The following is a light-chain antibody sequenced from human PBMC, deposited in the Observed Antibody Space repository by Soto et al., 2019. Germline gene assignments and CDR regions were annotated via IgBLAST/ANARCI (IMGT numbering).Light chain of an antibody. CDR3: QQYGSSPPAIT. Sequence: IVLTQSPGTLSLSPGERATLSCRASRSVSSSDLAWYQQKPGQAPRLLIHGASSRATGIPDRFSGSGSGTDFTLTINRLDPEDFAVYYCQQYGSSPPAITFGQGTRLEIK. CDR2: GAS. J-gene: IGKJ5*01. CDR1: RSVSSSD. V-gene: IGKV3-20*01.